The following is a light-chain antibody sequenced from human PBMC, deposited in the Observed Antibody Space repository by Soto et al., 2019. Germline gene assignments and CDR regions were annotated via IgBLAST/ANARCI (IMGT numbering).Light chain of an antibody. CDR1: SSDVGRYDY. CDR3: CSVAGSYSYV. V-gene: IGLV2-11*01. CDR2: DVT. Sequence: QSALTQPRSVSASPGQSVTISCTGTSSDVGRYDYVSWYQQHPGKAPKLILYDVTERPSGVPDRFSGSKSGNTASLTISGLQAEDEAYYSCCSVAGSYSYVFGTATKLTVL. J-gene: IGLJ1*01.